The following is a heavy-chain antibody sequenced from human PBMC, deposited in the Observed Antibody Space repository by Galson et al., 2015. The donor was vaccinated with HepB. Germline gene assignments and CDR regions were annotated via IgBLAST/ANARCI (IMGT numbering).Heavy chain of an antibody. CDR1: GYSFSNYY. Sequence: QSGAEVKKPGESLKISCKGSGYSFSNYYIAWVRQMPGKGLEWMGIIYPGDSDTRYSPSFQGQVTISADKSISTAYLQWNSLKASDTAMYYCARPANWGSDHAFDIWGQGTMVTVSS. V-gene: IGHV5-51*01. D-gene: IGHD7-27*01. CDR2: IYPGDSDT. J-gene: IGHJ3*02. CDR3: ARPANWGSDHAFDI.